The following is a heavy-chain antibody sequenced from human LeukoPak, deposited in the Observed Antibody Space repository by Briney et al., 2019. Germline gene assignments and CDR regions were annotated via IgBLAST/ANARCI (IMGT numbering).Heavy chain of an antibody. Sequence: SETLSLTCAVYGGSFSGYYWSWIRQPPGEGLEWIGEINHTGSTNYNPTLESRVTISVDTSKNQFSLKMTSVTAADTAVYYCASMGRVGAADYFDYWGQGTLVTVSS. CDR2: INHTGST. CDR3: ASMGRVGAADYFDY. J-gene: IGHJ4*02. CDR1: GGSFSGYY. D-gene: IGHD1-26*01. V-gene: IGHV4-34*01.